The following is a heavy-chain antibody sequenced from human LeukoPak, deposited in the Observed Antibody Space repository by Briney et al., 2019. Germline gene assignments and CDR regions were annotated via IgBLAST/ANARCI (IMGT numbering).Heavy chain of an antibody. J-gene: IGHJ4*02. CDR3: ARLFGSVGGIDY. D-gene: IGHD2-2*01. CDR2: IYYSGST. V-gene: IGHV4-59*01. Sequence: SETLSLTCTVSGGSISSYYWSWVRQPAGKGLEWIGYIYYSGSTNYNPSLKSRVTISVDTSKNQFSLKLSSVTAADTAVYYCARLFGSVGGIDYWGQGTLVTVSS. CDR1: GGSISSYY.